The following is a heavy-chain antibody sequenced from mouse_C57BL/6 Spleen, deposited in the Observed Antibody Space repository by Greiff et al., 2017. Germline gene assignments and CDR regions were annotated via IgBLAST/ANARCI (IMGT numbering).Heavy chain of an antibody. J-gene: IGHJ2*01. Sequence: VKLQESGAELARPGASVKMSCKASGYTFTSYTMHWVKQRPGQGLEWIGYINPSSGYTKYNQKFKDKATLTADKSSSTAYMQLSSLTSEDSAVYYCAREGYDENYFDYWGQGTTLTVSS. CDR3: AREGYDENYFDY. CDR2: INPSSGYT. CDR1: GYTFTSYT. V-gene: IGHV1-4*01. D-gene: IGHD2-2*01.